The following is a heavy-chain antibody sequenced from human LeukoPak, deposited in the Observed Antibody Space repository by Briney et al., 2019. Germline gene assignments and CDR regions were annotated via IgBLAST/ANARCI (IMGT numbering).Heavy chain of an antibody. CDR2: IIPILGIA. D-gene: IGHD6-19*01. CDR3: AGTLSSGWYSSTKYGMDV. CDR1: GGTFSSYA. J-gene: IGHJ6*02. Sequence: ASVKVSCKASGGTFSSYAISWVRPAPGQGLEWMGRIIPILGIANYAQKFQGRVTITADKSTSTAYMELSSLRSEDTAVYYCAGTLSSGWYSSTKYGMDVWGQGTTVTVSS. V-gene: IGHV1-69*04.